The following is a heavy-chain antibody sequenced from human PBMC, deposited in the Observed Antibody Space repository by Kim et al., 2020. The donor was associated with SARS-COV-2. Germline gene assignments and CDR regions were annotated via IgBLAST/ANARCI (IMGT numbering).Heavy chain of an antibody. Sequence: GGSLRLSCAASGFTFSSYGMHWVRQAPGKGLEWVAVIWYDGSNKYYADSVKGRFTISRDNSKNTLYLQMNSLRAEDTAVYYCARDRRVMPGRGIRFPCWFDPWGQGTLVTVSS. D-gene: IGHD2-21*01. V-gene: IGHV3-33*01. CDR3: ARDRRVMPGRGIRFPCWFDP. CDR1: GFTFSSYG. J-gene: IGHJ5*02. CDR2: IWYDGSNK.